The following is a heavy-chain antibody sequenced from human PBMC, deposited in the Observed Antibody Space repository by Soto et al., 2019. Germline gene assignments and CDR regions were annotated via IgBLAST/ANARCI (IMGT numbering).Heavy chain of an antibody. CDR1: GYTFTSYS. V-gene: IGHV1-3*04. J-gene: IGHJ4*02. CDR3: ARDSSWDEY. Sequence: ASVKVSCKASGYTFTSYSMHWVRQAPGQRLEWMGWINTGNGDTKSSQNFQGRVTFTRDTSASTAYMELSSLTSEDTAVYYCARDSSWDEYWGQGTLVTVSS. D-gene: IGHD6-13*01. CDR2: INTGNGDT.